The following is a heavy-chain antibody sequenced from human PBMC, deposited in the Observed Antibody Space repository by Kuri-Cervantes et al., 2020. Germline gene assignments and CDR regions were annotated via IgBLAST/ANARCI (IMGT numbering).Heavy chain of an antibody. CDR3: ARRPPADSSGYHFDY. D-gene: IGHD3-22*01. CDR1: GGSISSGGYY. Sequence: GSLRLFCTVSGGSISSGGYYWSWIRQPPGKGLEWIGSIYYSGSTYYNPSLKSRVTISVDTSKNQFSLKLSSVTAADTDVYYYARRPPADSSGYHFDYWGQGTLVTVSS. V-gene: IGHV4-39*01. CDR2: IYYSGST. J-gene: IGHJ4*02.